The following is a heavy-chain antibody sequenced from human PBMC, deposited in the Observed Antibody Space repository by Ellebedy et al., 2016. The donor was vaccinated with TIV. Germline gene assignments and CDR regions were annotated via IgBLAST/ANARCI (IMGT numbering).Heavy chain of an antibody. CDR2: ISWNSGSI. D-gene: IGHD2-15*01. V-gene: IGHV3-9*01. CDR1: GFTFDDYA. Sequence: GGSLRLXCAASGFTFDDYAVHWVRQAPGKGLEWVSGISWNSGSIGYADSVKGRFTISRDNAKNSLYLQMNSLRAEDTALYYCAKAPYCRGGRCYPPDYWGQGTLVTVSS. CDR3: AKAPYCRGGRCYPPDY. J-gene: IGHJ4*02.